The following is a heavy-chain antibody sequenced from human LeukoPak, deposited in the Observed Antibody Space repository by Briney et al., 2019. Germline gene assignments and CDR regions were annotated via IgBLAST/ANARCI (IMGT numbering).Heavy chain of an antibody. CDR1: GYSISSGYY. Sequence: SETLSLTCAVSGYSISSGYYGGWIRQPPGKGLEWIGSIYHSGSTYYNPSLKSRVTISVDTSKNQFSLKLSSVTAADTAVYYCARVEWATIHYGMDVWGKGTTVTVSS. D-gene: IGHD5-12*01. J-gene: IGHJ6*04. V-gene: IGHV4-38-2*01. CDR3: ARVEWATIHYGMDV. CDR2: IYHSGST.